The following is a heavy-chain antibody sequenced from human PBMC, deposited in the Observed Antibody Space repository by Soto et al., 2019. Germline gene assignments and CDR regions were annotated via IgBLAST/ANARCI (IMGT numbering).Heavy chain of an antibody. CDR3: AREHHFSNWFVY. CDR2: IRQDGAER. J-gene: IGHJ5*01. D-gene: IGHD3-3*02. CDR1: GFMFSSYK. Sequence: PGGSLRLSCAASGFMFSSYKMSWVRQAPGKGLEWVANIRQDGAERSYVDSVKGRFTISRDNGKNTVYLHMNSLRDEDSAVYFCAREHHFSNWFVYRGQGVLVTVSS. V-gene: IGHV3-7*03.